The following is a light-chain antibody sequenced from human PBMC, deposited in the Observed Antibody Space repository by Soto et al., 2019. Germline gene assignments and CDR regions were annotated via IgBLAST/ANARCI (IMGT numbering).Light chain of an antibody. CDR3: QSFDTSLRGWV. CDR2: SNA. V-gene: IGLV1-40*01. Sequence: QSVLTQPPSVSGSLGQRVTISCTGTSSNTGAGNGVHWYQQHPGTSPKYLIYSNANRPSGVPDRFSGSKSGTSASLAISGLQAEDEADYFCQSFDTSLRGWVFGGGTKVTVL. CDR1: SSNTGAGNG. J-gene: IGLJ3*02.